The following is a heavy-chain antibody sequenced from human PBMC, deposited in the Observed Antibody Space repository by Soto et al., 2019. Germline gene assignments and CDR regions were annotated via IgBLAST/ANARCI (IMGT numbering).Heavy chain of an antibody. J-gene: IGHJ6*02. D-gene: IGHD2-2*01. CDR1: GFTFRSYG. CDR3: ARDRLVPYGYGMDV. Sequence: QMQLVESGGGVVQPGRSLRLSCAASGFTFRSYGIHWVRQAPCKGLEWVALIWFDGSKKYYVDSVKGRFAVSRDNSENTLYLQMNSLRVEDTAVYYCARDRLVPYGYGMDVWGQGTTVTVSS. CDR2: IWFDGSKK. V-gene: IGHV3-33*01.